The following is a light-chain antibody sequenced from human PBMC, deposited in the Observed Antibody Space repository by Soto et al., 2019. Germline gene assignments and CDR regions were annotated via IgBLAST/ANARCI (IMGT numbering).Light chain of an antibody. J-gene: IGKJ1*01. Sequence: DIQITQPPSTPSASVGDRVTITCRASHSIRSWLAWYQQKPGKAPNVLIYDGSTLENGVPSRFSGTVSGTEFTLTISSLQPDDFATYYCQQYNDYWTFGQGTTVDIK. CDR1: HSIRSW. CDR3: QQYNDYWT. CDR2: DGS. V-gene: IGKV1-5*01.